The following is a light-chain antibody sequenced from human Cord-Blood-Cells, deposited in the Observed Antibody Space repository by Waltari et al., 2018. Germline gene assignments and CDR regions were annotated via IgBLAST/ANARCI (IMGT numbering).Light chain of an antibody. CDR2: DAS. CDR1: QSVSSY. Sequence: DIVLTHSPATLSLSPGEGATLSCRASQSVSSYLAWYQQKPGQAPRLLIYDASNRATGIPARFSGSGSGTDFTLTISSLEPEDFAVYYCQQRSNWPRTFGQGTKVEIK. V-gene: IGKV3-11*01. J-gene: IGKJ1*01. CDR3: QQRSNWPRT.